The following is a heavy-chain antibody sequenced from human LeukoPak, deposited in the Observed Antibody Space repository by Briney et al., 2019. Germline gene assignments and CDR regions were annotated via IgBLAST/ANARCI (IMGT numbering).Heavy chain of an antibody. CDR2: IYYSGST. V-gene: IGHV4-59*01. J-gene: IGHJ4*02. Sequence: SETLSLTCTVSGGSISNYYWNWLRQPPGKGLEWIGYIYYSGSTNYNPSLKSRVTMSLDTSKNQFSLRLTSVTAADTAVYYCARGFDSKSAYFDYWGQGTLVTVSS. CDR1: GGSISNYY. D-gene: IGHD5-12*01. CDR3: ARGFDSKSAYFDY.